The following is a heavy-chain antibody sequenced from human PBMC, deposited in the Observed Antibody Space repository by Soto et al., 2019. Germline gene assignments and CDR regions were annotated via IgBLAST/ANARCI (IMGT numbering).Heavy chain of an antibody. CDR3: ASAFSALGASYYYGMDV. D-gene: IGHD1-26*01. CDR2: INPSGDSR. V-gene: IGHV1-46*01. CDR1: GFSFSDYF. Sequence: ASVKVSCKASGFSFSDYFMHWVRQAPGQGLEWMGIINPSGDSRNYAQKFQGRVTITRDTSTSTVYMDLSSLRYEDTAVYYCASAFSALGASYYYGMDVWGQGTTVNVSS. J-gene: IGHJ6*02.